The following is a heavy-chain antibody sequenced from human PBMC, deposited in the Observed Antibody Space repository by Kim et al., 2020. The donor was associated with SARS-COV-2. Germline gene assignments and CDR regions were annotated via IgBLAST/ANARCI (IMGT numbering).Heavy chain of an antibody. Sequence: GGSLRLSCAASGFPFGSYWMSWVRQAPGKGLEWVANINEDGGTKNYAGSVKGRFTISRDNAKSSLYLQKDSLRAEETAVYYCARGDAASGDHWGQGTLVT. CDR1: GFPFGSYW. CDR2: INEDGGTK. CDR3: ARGDAASGDH. J-gene: IGHJ4*02. D-gene: IGHD7-27*01. V-gene: IGHV3-7*03.